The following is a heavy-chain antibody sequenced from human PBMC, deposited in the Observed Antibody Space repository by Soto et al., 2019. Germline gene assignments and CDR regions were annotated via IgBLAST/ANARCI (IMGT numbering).Heavy chain of an antibody. V-gene: IGHV3-48*02. CDR2: ISSSSSTI. CDR1: GFTFSSYS. CDR3: ARGQAKAYCGGDCYINFDY. J-gene: IGHJ4*02. Sequence: PGGSLRLSCAASGFTFSSYSMNWVRQAPGKGLEWVSYISSSSSTIYYADSVKGRFTISRDNAKNSLYLQMNSLRDEDTAVYYCARGQAKAYCGGDCYINFDYWGQGTLVTVSS. D-gene: IGHD2-21*02.